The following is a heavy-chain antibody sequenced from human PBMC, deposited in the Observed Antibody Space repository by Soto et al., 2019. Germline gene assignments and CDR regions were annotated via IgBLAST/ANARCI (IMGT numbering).Heavy chain of an antibody. Sequence: QVQLQESGPGLVKPSQTLSLTCIVSGGSISNVNDCWSRIRQRPGKGREWIGNIYSGGNIYNNPSLPSQVTISVDTSKNKLSLQLSSASAAVTAVYYCARGPSGDKVDYWVQGTLVTVSS. D-gene: IGHD7-27*01. V-gene: IGHV4-30-4*01. CDR3: ARGPSGDKVDY. CDR2: IYSGGNI. J-gene: IGHJ4*02. CDR1: GGSISNVNDC.